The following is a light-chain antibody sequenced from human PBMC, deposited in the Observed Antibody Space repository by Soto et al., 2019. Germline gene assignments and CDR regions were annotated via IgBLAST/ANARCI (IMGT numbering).Light chain of an antibody. J-gene: IGKJ2*02. Sequence: DIQGTQSPSSLSSSVGERVTSTCRASQTIKSDLNWYQLTPGKAPKLLIFGASSLKSGVPSRFSANGSASDVTRTINDLHPEYFATYYCPQSFTSARTCGPGTRQEIK. V-gene: IGKV1-39*01. CDR2: GAS. CDR3: PQSFTSART. CDR1: QTIKSD.